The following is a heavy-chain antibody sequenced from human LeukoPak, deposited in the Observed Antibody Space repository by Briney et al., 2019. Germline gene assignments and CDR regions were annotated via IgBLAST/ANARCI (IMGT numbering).Heavy chain of an antibody. J-gene: IGHJ4*02. CDR1: GGTPISYA. CDR2: IIPIFGTA. V-gene: IGHV1-69*05. CDR3: AIIVGATNGVDY. Sequence: SVKVSCKASGGTPISYAISGVRQAPAQGLDWMGGIIPIFGTANYAQKFQGRVTITTDESTSTAYMELSSLRSEDTAVYYCAIIVGATNGVDYWGQGTLVTVSS. D-gene: IGHD1-26*01.